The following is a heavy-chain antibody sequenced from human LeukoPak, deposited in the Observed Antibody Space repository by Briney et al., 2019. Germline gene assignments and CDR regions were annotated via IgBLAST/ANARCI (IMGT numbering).Heavy chain of an antibody. CDR2: ISWNSGRI. Sequence: GGSLRLSCAASGFTFDDNDMHWVRQAPGKGLEWVSGISWNSGRIGYGDSVKGRFTISRDNAKNSLYLQMNSLRAEDTASYYCARGDGYNPGYFDYWGQGTLVTVSS. D-gene: IGHD5-24*01. V-gene: IGHV3-9*01. J-gene: IGHJ4*02. CDR1: GFTFDDND. CDR3: ARGDGYNPGYFDY.